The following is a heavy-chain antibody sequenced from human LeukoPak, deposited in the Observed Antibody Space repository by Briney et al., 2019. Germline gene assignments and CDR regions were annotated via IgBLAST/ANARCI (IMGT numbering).Heavy chain of an antibody. D-gene: IGHD3-22*01. V-gene: IGHV3-66*02. CDR2: VHSGGST. Sequence: PVGSLRLSCAASAFTVSGNYMSWVRQAPGKGLEWVSVVHSGGSTYYADSVKGRFTISRDSTKNTLFLQMNSLRAEDTAVYYCARLIYDSSGYYYDHWGQGTLVTVSS. CDR1: AFTVSGNY. CDR3: ARLIYDSSGYYYDH. J-gene: IGHJ5*02.